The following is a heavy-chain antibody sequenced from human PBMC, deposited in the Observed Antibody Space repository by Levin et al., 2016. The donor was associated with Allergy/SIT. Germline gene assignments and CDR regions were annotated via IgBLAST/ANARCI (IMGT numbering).Heavy chain of an antibody. D-gene: IGHD6-19*01. CDR3: TRGIAVAGFGI. J-gene: IGHJ3*02. CDR2: IRSKANSYAT. Sequence: GESLKISCAASGFTFSGSAMHWVRQASGKGLEWVGRIRSKANSYATAYAASVKGRFTISRDDSKNTAYLQMNSLKTEDTAVYYCTRGIAVAGFGIWGQGTMVTVSS. CDR1: GFTFSGSA. V-gene: IGHV3-73*01.